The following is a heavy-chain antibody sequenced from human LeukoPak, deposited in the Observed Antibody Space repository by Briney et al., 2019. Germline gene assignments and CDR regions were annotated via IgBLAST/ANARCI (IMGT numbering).Heavy chain of an antibody. V-gene: IGHV4-59*01. J-gene: IGHJ5*01. Sequence: PSETLSLTCTVSGGSISTNYWSWIRQPPGKGLEWIGNIFYSGRNNYNPSLRSRVTMSVDTSKNQFSLKLSSVTAADTAVYYCARVNDRGSWFDYWGQGTLVTVSS. CDR1: GGSISTNY. D-gene: IGHD3-16*01. CDR2: IFYSGRN. CDR3: ARVNDRGSWFDY.